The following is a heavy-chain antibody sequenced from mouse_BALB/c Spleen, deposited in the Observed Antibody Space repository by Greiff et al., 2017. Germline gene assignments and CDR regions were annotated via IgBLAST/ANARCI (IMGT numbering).Heavy chain of an antibody. D-gene: IGHD1-1*01. CDR3: ARGVRTSPFAY. V-gene: IGHV1S56*01. J-gene: IGHJ3*01. Sequence: QVQLQQSGPELVKPGALVKISCKASGYTFTSYDINWVKQRPGQGLEWIGWIYPGDGSTKYNEKFKGKATLTADKSSSPAYMQLRRLTSETAAVYFCARGVRTSPFAYWGQGTLVTVSA. CDR2: IYPGDGST. CDR1: GYTFTSYD.